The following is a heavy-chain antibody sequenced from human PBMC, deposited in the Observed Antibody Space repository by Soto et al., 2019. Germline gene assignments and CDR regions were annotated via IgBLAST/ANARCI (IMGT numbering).Heavy chain of an antibody. CDR3: ARGGDFWRGSPPYYYYGMDV. V-gene: IGHV3-30-3*01. CDR2: ISYDGSNK. Sequence: QVQLVESGGGVVQPGRSLRLSCAASGFTFSSYAMHWVRQAPGKGLEWVAVISYDGSNKYYADSVKGRFTISRDNSKNTLYMQKNSLRAEDTAVCFCARGGDFWRGSPPYYYYGMDVWGQGTTVTVS. CDR1: GFTFSSYA. D-gene: IGHD3-3*01. J-gene: IGHJ6*02.